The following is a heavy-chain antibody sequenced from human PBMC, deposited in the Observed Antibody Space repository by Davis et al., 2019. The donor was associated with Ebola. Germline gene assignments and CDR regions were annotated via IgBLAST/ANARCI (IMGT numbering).Heavy chain of an antibody. CDR2: INTNTGNP. J-gene: IGHJ6*02. V-gene: IGHV7-4-1*02. Sequence: ASVKVSCKASGYTFTSYAMNWVRQAPGQGLEWMGWINTNTGNPTYAQGFTGRFVFSLDTSVSTAYLQISSLKAEDTAVYYCAREQLEGSYYYYYGMDVWGQGTTVTVSS. CDR3: AREQLEGSYYYYYGMDV. CDR1: GYTFTSYA. D-gene: IGHD6-13*01.